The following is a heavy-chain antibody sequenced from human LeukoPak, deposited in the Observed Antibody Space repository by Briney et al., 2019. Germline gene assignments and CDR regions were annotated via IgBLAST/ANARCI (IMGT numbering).Heavy chain of an antibody. V-gene: IGHV4-38-2*02. D-gene: IGHD3-10*01. CDR2: IHHSGST. CDR3: VRVDYGSGSYYKSFWFDP. CDR1: GYSISSGYY. J-gene: IGHJ5*02. Sequence: KASETLSLTCSFSGYSISSGYYWGWIRQPPGKGLEWIGSIHHSGSTYYNPSLKSRVTTSVDTSKNQFSLKLSSVTAADTALYYCVRVDYGSGSYYKSFWFDPWGRGTLVTVSS.